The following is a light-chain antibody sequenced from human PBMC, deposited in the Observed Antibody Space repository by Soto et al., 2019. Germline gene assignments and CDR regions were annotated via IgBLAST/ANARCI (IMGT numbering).Light chain of an antibody. CDR1: QSISSW. Sequence: DIQMTQSPSTLSESVGDRVTITCRASQSISSWLAWYQQKPGKAPKLLIYDASSLESGVPSRFSGSGSGTEFTLTISSLQPDDFATYYCQQYNSYSWTFGQGTRWIS. CDR3: QQYNSYSWT. CDR2: DAS. J-gene: IGKJ1*01. V-gene: IGKV1-5*01.